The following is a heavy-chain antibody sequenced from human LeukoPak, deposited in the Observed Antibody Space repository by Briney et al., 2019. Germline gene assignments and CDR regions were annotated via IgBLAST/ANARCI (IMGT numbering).Heavy chain of an antibody. CDR2: IIPIFGTA. CDR3: ARDRPGRYCSTISCYSASPFDP. D-gene: IGHD2-2*02. Sequence: ASVKVSFKASGGTVSRYPISWVRQAPGQGLEWMGGIIPIFGTANYAQKFQGRVTITADESTSTAYMELSSLRSEDTAVYYCARDRPGRYCSTISCYSASPFDPWGQGILVTVSS. V-gene: IGHV1-69*13. J-gene: IGHJ5*02. CDR1: GGTVSRYP.